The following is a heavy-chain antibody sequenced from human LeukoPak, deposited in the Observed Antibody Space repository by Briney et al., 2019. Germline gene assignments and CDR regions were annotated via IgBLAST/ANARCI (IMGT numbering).Heavy chain of an antibody. Sequence: GRSLRLSCAASGFTFSSYGMHRVRQAPGKGLEWVAVIWYDGSNKYYADSVKGRFTISRDNSKNTLYLQMNSLRAEDTAVYYCARGNTAMVTWGQGTLVTVSS. J-gene: IGHJ4*02. D-gene: IGHD5-18*01. CDR2: IWYDGSNK. CDR1: GFTFSSYG. V-gene: IGHV3-33*01. CDR3: ARGNTAMVT.